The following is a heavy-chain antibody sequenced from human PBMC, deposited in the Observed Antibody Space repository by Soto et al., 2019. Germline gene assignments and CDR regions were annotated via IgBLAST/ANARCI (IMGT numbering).Heavy chain of an antibody. D-gene: IGHD2-15*01. J-gene: IGHJ3*02. CDR3: ARGIGTYAFDI. CDR1: GYPFTNYY. Sequence: GSVKGFCKASGYPFTNYYMHCVRQAPGQGLEWMGIINPTGSSTSAQRFQGRVTMTIDTSTITVYMELSSLRSEDTAVYYCARGIGTYAFDIWGQGTMVTGSS. CDR2: INPTGSST. V-gene: IGHV1-46*01.